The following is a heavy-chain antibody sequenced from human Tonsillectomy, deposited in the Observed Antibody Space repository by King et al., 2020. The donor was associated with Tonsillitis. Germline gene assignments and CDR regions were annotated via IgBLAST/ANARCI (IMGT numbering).Heavy chain of an antibody. CDR3: VGSGRWLLDS. J-gene: IGHJ4*02. V-gene: IGHV3-7*03. Sequence: VQLVESGGGLVQPGGSLRLSCEGSGFTFDTYWMSWVRQAPGKGPEWVANIKQDGSEKKYLDSVKGRFTIYRDNAKNSVSLQMNSLRVEDSAVYYCVGSGRWLLDSWGQGTMVTVSS. CDR1: GFTFDTYW. CDR2: IKQDGSEK. D-gene: IGHD3/OR15-3a*01.